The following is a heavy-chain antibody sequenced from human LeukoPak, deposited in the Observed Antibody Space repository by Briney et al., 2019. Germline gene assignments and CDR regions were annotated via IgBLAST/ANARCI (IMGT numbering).Heavy chain of an antibody. Sequence: GGSLRLSCAASGFTFSSYWMSWVRQAPGKGLEWVANIKQDGSEKYYVDSVKGRFTISRDNAKNSLYLQMNSLRAEDTAVYYCARDQEWELMPLDVWDKGTTVTVSS. CDR2: IKQDGSEK. D-gene: IGHD1-26*01. CDR3: ARDQEWELMPLDV. V-gene: IGHV3-7*01. J-gene: IGHJ6*04. CDR1: GFTFSSYW.